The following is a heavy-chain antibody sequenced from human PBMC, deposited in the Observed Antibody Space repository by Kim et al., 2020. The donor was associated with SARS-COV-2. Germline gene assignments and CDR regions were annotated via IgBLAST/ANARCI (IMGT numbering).Heavy chain of an antibody. V-gene: IGHV3-9*01. CDR1: GFTFDDYA. Sequence: GGSLRLSCAASGFTFDDYAMHWVRQAPGKGLEWVSGISWNSGSIGYADSVKGRFTISRDNAKNSLYLQMNSLRAEDTALYYCAKEGGSYGSYWYFDLWGRGTLVTVSS. CDR3: AKEGGSYGSYWYFDL. CDR2: ISWNSGSI. D-gene: IGHD5-18*01. J-gene: IGHJ2*01.